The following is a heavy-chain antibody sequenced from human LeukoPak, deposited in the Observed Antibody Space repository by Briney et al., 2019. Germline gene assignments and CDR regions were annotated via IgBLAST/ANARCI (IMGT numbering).Heavy chain of an antibody. Sequence: ASVKVSCKTSGYTFTDYYVHWVRQALGQGLEWLAWINPDSGATNFAQRFQGRVTMTRDTSVNTVHMELNRLRSDDTAVYYCARDLCHGGSCFHFDSWGQGTLVTVSS. CDR2: INPDSGAT. CDR3: ARDLCHGGSCFHFDS. V-gene: IGHV1-2*02. J-gene: IGHJ4*02. CDR1: GYTFTDYY. D-gene: IGHD2-15*01.